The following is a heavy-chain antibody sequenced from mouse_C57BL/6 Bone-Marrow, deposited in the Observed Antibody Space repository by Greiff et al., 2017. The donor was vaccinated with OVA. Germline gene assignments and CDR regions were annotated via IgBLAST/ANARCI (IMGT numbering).Heavy chain of an antibody. Sequence: QVQLQQPGAELVRPGSSVKLSCKASGYTFTSYWMHWVKQRPIQGLEWIGNIDPSDSETHYNQKFKDKATLTVDKSSSTAYMQLSSLTSEDSAVYYCARSYYYGSSSPWFAYWGQGTLVTVSA. CDR2: IDPSDSET. CDR3: ARSYYYGSSSPWFAY. CDR1: GYTFTSYW. V-gene: IGHV1-52*01. J-gene: IGHJ3*01. D-gene: IGHD1-1*01.